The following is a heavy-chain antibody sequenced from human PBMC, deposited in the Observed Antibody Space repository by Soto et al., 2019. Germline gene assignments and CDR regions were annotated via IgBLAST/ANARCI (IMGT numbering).Heavy chain of an antibody. D-gene: IGHD3-16*01. V-gene: IGHV3-30-3*01. Sequence: SLRLSCAASGLTFSSYAMHWVRQAPGKGLEWVAVISYDGSNKYYADSVKGRFTISRDNSKNTLYLQMNSLRAEDTAVYYCARGGGTAPNYFDYWGQGTLVTVSS. J-gene: IGHJ4*02. CDR1: GLTFSSYA. CDR2: ISYDGSNK. CDR3: ARGGGTAPNYFDY.